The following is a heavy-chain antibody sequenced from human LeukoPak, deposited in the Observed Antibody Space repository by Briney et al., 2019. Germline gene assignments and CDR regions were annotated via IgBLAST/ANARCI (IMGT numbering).Heavy chain of an antibody. V-gene: IGHV3-23*01. CDR3: AKDMESQLVPKASFDI. J-gene: IGHJ3*02. D-gene: IGHD6-13*01. CDR2: ISGSGGST. CDR1: GFTFSSYA. Sequence: GGSLRLSCAASGFTFSSYAMSWVRQAPGKGLEWVSAISGSGGSTYHVDSVKGRFTISRDNSKNTLYLQMNSLRAEDTAVYYCAKDMESQLVPKASFDIWGQGTMVTVSS.